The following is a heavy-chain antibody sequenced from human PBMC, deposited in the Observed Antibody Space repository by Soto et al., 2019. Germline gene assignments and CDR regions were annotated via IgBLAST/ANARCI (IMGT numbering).Heavy chain of an antibody. CDR2: ISAYNGNT. D-gene: IGHD5-18*01. CDR1: GYTFTSYG. Sequence: QVQLVQSGAEVKKPGASVKVSCKASGYTFTSYGISWVRQAPGQGLEWMGWISAYNGNTNYAQKLQGRVTMTTDTSTSTAYRELRSLRSDDTAVYYCASDQFDSYGPTGGLDYWGQGTLVTVSS. J-gene: IGHJ4*02. V-gene: IGHV1-18*01. CDR3: ASDQFDSYGPTGGLDY.